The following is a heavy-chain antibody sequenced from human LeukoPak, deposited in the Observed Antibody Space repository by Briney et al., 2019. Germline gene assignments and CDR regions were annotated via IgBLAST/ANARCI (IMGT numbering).Heavy chain of an antibody. D-gene: IGHD6-19*01. Sequence: GGSLRLSCAASGFNFNKYDMTWARQAPGKGLEWVSTITGRADKTYYTDSVKGRFVTSRDNSKDTLYLQMNSLRAEDTALYYCAKGGWLDDLGQGALVTVSS. V-gene: IGHV3-23*01. CDR2: ITGRADKT. J-gene: IGHJ4*02. CDR1: GFNFNKYD. CDR3: AKGGWLDD.